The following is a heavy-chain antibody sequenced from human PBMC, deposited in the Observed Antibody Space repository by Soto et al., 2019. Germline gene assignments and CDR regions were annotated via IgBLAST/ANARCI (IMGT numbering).Heavy chain of an antibody. CDR1: GDSVSSNSAA. CDR2: TYYRSKWYN. V-gene: IGHV6-1*01. D-gene: IGHD2-2*01. Sequence: PSQTLSLTCAISGDSVSSNSAAWNWIRQSPSRGLEWLGRTYYRSKWYNDYAVSVKSRITINPDTSKNQFSLQLNSVTPEDTAVYYCAREEGCSSTSCYDYYGMDVWGQGTTVTVSS. J-gene: IGHJ6*02. CDR3: AREEGCSSTSCYDYYGMDV.